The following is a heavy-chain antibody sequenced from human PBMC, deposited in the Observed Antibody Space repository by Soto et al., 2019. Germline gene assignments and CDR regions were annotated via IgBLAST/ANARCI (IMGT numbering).Heavy chain of an antibody. CDR1: GYTFTSYY. CDR2: INPKFGDT. CDR3: AINMDNYYGPGSGDGHGF. D-gene: IGHD3-10*01. J-gene: IGHJ6*02. Sequence: QVQLVQSGAEMKEPGDSVRVSCEASGYTFTSYYIHWVRQAHGQGLEWMGWINPKFGDTTYAQDFQGRVSMTRDMSISTVYMELSRLTSDDTAIYYCAINMDNYYGPGSGDGHGFWGQGTTVTAFS. V-gene: IGHV1-2*02.